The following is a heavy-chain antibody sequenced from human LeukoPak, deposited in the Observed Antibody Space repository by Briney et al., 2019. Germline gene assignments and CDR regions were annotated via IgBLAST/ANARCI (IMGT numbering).Heavy chain of an antibody. CDR2: IRSSSSTI. J-gene: IGHJ4*02. Sequence: GGSLRLSCAASGFPFSTYSMNWVRQAPGKGLEWISYIRSSSSTIYYADSVKGRFTISRDNAKNSLYLQMNSLKDEDTAVYYCARALVAATSVPGYWGQGTLVTVSS. D-gene: IGHD2-15*01. CDR3: ARALVAATSVPGY. CDR1: GFPFSTYS. V-gene: IGHV3-48*02.